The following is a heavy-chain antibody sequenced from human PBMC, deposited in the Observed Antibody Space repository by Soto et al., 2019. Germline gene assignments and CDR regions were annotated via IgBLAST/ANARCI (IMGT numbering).Heavy chain of an antibody. D-gene: IGHD1-1*01. CDR1: GYTFTTYC. J-gene: IGHJ6*02. CDR3: ARDGERDTGLNFYYYLHGMDA. CDR2: ISPYNGTT. Sequence: ASMKGSCKASGYTFTTYCISWVRQAPGQGLEWMGWISPYNGTTKYAEKFQGEMTMTTDTATSTAYMDLRSLRSDDTAVYYCARDGERDTGLNFYYYLHGMDAWGQGTRVTVSS. V-gene: IGHV1-18*04.